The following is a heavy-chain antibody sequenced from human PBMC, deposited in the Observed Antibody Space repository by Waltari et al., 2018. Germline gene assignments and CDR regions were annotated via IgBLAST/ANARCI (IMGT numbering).Heavy chain of an antibody. CDR1: GFILSGSA. D-gene: IGHD3-3*01. J-gene: IGHJ6*03. CDR2: VRSKANGFAI. Sequence: EVQLVESGGGLVQPGGSLKLSCAASGFILSGSAVPWVRQASGKGLEWVGRVRSKANGFAIAYAASVEGRFIISRDDSKNTAYLQMNSLKAEDTAVYYCTSLEEVFLYYMNVWGKGTTVTISS. V-gene: IGHV3-73*02. CDR3: TSLEEVFLYYMNV.